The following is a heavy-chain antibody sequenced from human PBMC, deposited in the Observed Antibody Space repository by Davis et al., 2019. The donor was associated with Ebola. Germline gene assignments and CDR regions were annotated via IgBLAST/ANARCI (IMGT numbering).Heavy chain of an antibody. J-gene: IGHJ6*02. CDR3: ANGHGRYYYYGMDV. D-gene: IGHD2-2*01. Sequence: MPSETLSLTCAVYGGSFSGYYWSWIRQPPGKGLEWIGEINHSGSTNYNPSLKSRVTISVDTSKNQFSLKLSSVTAADTAVYYCANGHGRYYYYGMDVWGQGTTVTVSS. CDR2: INHSGST. V-gene: IGHV4-34*01. CDR1: GGSFSGYY.